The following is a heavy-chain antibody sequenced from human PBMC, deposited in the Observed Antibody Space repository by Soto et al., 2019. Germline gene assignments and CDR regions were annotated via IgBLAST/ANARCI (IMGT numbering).Heavy chain of an antibody. J-gene: IGHJ6*02. D-gene: IGHD6-13*01. CDR2: INHSGST. CDR3: ARRGIAALYGMDV. V-gene: IGHV4-34*01. Sequence: QVQLQQWGAGLLKPSETLSLTCAVYGGSFSGYYWSWIRQPPGKGLEWIGEINHSGSTNYNPSLTSRVTISVDTSKNQFSLKLSSVTAADTAVYYCARRGIAALYGMDVWGQGTTVTVSS. CDR1: GGSFSGYY.